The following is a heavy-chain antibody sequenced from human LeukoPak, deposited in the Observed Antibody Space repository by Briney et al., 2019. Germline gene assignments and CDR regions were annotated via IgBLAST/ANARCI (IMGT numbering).Heavy chain of an antibody. CDR2: ISGSGGST. V-gene: IGHV3-23*01. CDR3: AKGRPVRYFDWLPAFDI. CDR1: GFTFSSYA. Sequence: PGGSLRLSCAASGFTFSSYAMSWVRQAPGKGLEWVSAISGSGGSTYYADSVKGRFTISRDNSKNTLYLQMNSLRAEDTAVYYCAKGRPVRYFDWLPAFDIWGQGTMVTVSS. D-gene: IGHD3-9*01. J-gene: IGHJ3*02.